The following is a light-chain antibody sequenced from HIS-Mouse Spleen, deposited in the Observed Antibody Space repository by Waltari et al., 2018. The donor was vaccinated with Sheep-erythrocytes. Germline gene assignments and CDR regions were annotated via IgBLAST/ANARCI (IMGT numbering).Light chain of an antibody. CDR1: QSVLYSSNNKNY. V-gene: IGKV4-1*01. Sequence: DIVMTQSPDSLAVSLGERATINCKSSQSVLYSSNNKNYLALYQQKPGQPPKLRIYWASTRESGVPDRFSGSGSGTDFTLTISSLQAEDVAVYYCQQYYSTLTFGGGTKVEIK. J-gene: IGKJ4*01. CDR2: WAS. CDR3: QQYYSTLT.